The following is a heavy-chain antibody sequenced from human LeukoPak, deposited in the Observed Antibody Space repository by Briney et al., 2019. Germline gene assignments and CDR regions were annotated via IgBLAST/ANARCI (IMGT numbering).Heavy chain of an antibody. D-gene: IGHD6-19*01. J-gene: IGHJ4*02. CDR3: ARGPRIAVAGKYFDY. CDR2: IDPNSGGT. Sequence: GASVKVSCKASGYTFTSYGISWVRQAPGQGLEWMGRIDPNSGGTNYAQKFQGRVTMTRDTSISTAYMELSRLRSDDTAVYYCARGPRIAVAGKYFDYWGQGTLVTVSS. V-gene: IGHV1-2*06. CDR1: GYTFTSYG.